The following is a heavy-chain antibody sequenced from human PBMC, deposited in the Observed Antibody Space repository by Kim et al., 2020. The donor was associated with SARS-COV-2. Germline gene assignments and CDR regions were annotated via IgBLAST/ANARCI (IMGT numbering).Heavy chain of an antibody. CDR3: ARDRPVYSGYDYFDY. Sequence: DSVKGRFTISRDNAKNSLYLQMNSLRAEDTAVYYCARDRPVYSGYDYFDYWGQGTLVTVSS. D-gene: IGHD5-12*01. J-gene: IGHJ4*02. V-gene: IGHV3-21*01.